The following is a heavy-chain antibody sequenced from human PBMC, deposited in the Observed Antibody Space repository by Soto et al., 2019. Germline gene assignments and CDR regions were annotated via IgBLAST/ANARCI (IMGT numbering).Heavy chain of an antibody. CDR2: INNSGST. J-gene: IGHJ4*02. Sequence: SETLSLTCAVYGGSFSGYYWSWIRQPPGKGLEWIGEINNSGSTNQNPSLKSRVTISVDTSKNQFSLKLKSVTAADTAVYYCARGITMIVAVKGHETANYYFDSCGQGTLVTV. CDR1: GGSFSGYY. CDR3: ARGITMIVAVKGHETANYYFDS. D-gene: IGHD3-22*01. V-gene: IGHV4-34*01.